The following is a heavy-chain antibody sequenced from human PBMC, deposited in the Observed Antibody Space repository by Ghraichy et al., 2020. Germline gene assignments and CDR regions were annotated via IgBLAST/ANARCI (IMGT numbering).Heavy chain of an antibody. CDR2: IKEDGRDM. CDR3: ARNYYYAMDV. Sequence: GSLRLSCAASGFAFSTYWMTWVRQAPGQGPQWVANIKEDGRDMYYVDSVKGRFTISRDNDKNSLYLQMNSLRAEDTAIYYCARNYYYAMDVWGQGTTVTVSS. V-gene: IGHV3-7*01. CDR1: GFAFSTYW. J-gene: IGHJ6*02.